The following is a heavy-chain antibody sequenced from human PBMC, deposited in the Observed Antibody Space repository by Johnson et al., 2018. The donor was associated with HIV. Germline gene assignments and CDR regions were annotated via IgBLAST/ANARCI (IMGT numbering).Heavy chain of an antibody. CDR2: ISYDGSNK. CDR1: GFTFSNYW. V-gene: IGHV3-30*18. Sequence: QVQLVESGGGLVQPGGSLRLSCAASGFTFSNYWMHWVRQAPGKGLEWVAVISYDGSNKYYADSVKGRFTISRDNSKNTLYLQMNSLRAEDTAVYYCAKDHLLQGAVDIWGQGTMVTVSS. CDR3: AKDHLLQGAVDI. J-gene: IGHJ3*02.